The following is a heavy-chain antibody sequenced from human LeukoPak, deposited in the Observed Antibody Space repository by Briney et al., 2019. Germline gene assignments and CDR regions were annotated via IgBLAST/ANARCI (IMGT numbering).Heavy chain of an antibody. J-gene: IGHJ3*02. Sequence: GGSLRLYCAASGFTFSNYWMHWVRQAPGKGLVWVSRINSDGSSTDYADSVKGRFAISRDNAKNTLYLQMNSLRGEDTAVYYCVRDPRTAFDIWGQGTMVTVSS. D-gene: IGHD1-1*01. CDR1: GFTFSNYW. CDR2: INSDGSST. V-gene: IGHV3-74*01. CDR3: VRDPRTAFDI.